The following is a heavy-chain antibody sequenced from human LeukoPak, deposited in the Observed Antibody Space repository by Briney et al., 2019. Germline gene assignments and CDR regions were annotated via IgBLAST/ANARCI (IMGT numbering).Heavy chain of an antibody. CDR3: ARDITGTTGLGVDAFDI. CDR1: GYTFTSYD. V-gene: IGHV1-8*02. CDR2: MNPNSANT. Sequence: ASVKVSCKASGYTFTSYDINWVRQATGQGLEWMGWMNPNSANTGYAQKFQGWVTMTRDTSISTAYMELSRLRSDDTAVYYCARDITGTTGLGVDAFDIWGQGTMVTVSS. J-gene: IGHJ3*02. D-gene: IGHD1-20*01.